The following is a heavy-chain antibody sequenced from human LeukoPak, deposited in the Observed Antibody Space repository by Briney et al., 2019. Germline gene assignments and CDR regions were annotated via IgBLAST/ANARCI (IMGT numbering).Heavy chain of an antibody. J-gene: IGHJ3*01. CDR2: ISNSGNTI. Sequence: GGSLRLSCAASGFIFSDYYMTWIRQAPGKGLEWVSYISNSGNTIYYADSVKGRFTISRDNSKNTLYLQMNSLRAEDTAVYYCANQSPRLAVCLLWGQGTMVTVSS. D-gene: IGHD6-19*01. V-gene: IGHV3-11*01. CDR3: ANQSPRLAVCLL. CDR1: GFIFSDYY.